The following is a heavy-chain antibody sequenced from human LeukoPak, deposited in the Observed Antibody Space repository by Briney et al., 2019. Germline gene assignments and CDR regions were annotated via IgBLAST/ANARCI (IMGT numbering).Heavy chain of an antibody. D-gene: IGHD1-26*01. J-gene: IGHJ3*02. Sequence: PSETLSLTCAVYGGSFSGYYWSWIRQPPGKGLEWIGEINHSGSTNYNPSLKSRVTISVDTSKNQFSLKLSSVTAADTAVYYCAREGLVGAMPRAFDIWGQGTMVTVSS. V-gene: IGHV4-34*01. CDR3: AREGLVGAMPRAFDI. CDR1: GGSFSGYY. CDR2: INHSGST.